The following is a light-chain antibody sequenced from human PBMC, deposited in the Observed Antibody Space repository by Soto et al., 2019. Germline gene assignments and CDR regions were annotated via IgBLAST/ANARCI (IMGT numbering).Light chain of an antibody. CDR1: SSDVGGYNY. CDR3: SSYTSSSTYV. J-gene: IGLJ1*01. CDR2: DVS. V-gene: IGLV2-14*01. Sequence: QSALTQPASVSGSPGQSITISCTGTSSDVGGYNYVSWYQQHPGKAPKLMIYDVSNRYSGVSNRFSGSKSGNTASLTISGLQAEDEADYYCSSYTSSSTYVFGTGTKVTVL.